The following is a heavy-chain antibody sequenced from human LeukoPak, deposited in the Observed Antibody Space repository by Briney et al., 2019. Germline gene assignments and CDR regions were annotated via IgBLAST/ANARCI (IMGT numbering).Heavy chain of an antibody. CDR1: GFTFSSYA. Sequence: GGSLRLSCAASGFTFSSYAMHWVRQAPGKGLEWVAVISYDGSNKYYADSVKGRFTISRDNSKNTLYLQMNSLRADDTAVYYCAGSPRATVTGHWFDPWGQGTLVTVSS. CDR3: AGSPRATVTGHWFDP. CDR2: ISYDGSNK. D-gene: IGHD4-17*01. J-gene: IGHJ5*02. V-gene: IGHV3-30*04.